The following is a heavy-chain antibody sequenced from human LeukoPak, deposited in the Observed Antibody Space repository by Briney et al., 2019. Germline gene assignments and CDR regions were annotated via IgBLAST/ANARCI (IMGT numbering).Heavy chain of an antibody. CDR3: ARGLDFWSGYNIPYYYYYGMDV. CDR2: INHSGST. D-gene: IGHD3-3*01. V-gene: IGHV4-34*01. CDR1: GGSFSGYY. Sequence: SETLSLTCAVHGGSFSGYYWSWIRQPPGKGLEWIGEINHSGSTNYNPSLKSRVTISVDTSKNQFSLKLSSVTAADTAVYYCARGLDFWSGYNIPYYYYYGMDVWGQGTTVTVSS. J-gene: IGHJ6*02.